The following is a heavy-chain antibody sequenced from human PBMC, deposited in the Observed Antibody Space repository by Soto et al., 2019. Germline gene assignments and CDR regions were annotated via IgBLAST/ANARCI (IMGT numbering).Heavy chain of an antibody. Sequence: PGGSLRLSCAASGFTFSDYYMSWIRQAPGKGLEWVSYISSSGSTIYYADSVKGRFTISRDNAKNSLYLQMNSLRAEDTAVYYCAREYCGGDCYSRVFDIWGQGTMVTVSS. CDR2: ISSSGSTI. D-gene: IGHD2-21*02. CDR1: GFTFSDYY. V-gene: IGHV3-11*01. J-gene: IGHJ3*02. CDR3: AREYCGGDCYSRVFDI.